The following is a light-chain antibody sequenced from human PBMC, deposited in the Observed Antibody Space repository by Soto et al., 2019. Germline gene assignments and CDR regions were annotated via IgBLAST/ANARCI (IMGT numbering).Light chain of an antibody. Sequence: EIVLTQAPGTLSLSPGERATLSCSASQSVSRSYLAWYQQKRGQAPRLLIYGASNRATGIPDRFSGSGSGTEFTLTISRLEPEDFAVYYCQQFGSSPYIFGQGNKLQIK. CDR2: GAS. CDR3: QQFGSSPYI. J-gene: IGKJ2*01. CDR1: QSVSRSY. V-gene: IGKV3-20*01.